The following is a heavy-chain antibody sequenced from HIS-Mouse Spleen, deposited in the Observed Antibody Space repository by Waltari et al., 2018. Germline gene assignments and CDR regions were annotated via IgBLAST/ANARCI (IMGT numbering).Heavy chain of an antibody. CDR2: ISYSGST. CDR3: AREIPYSSSWYDWYFDL. J-gene: IGHJ2*01. D-gene: IGHD6-13*01. CDR1: GGSISSSSYY. V-gene: IGHV4-39*07. Sequence: QLRLQESGPGLVKPSETLSLTCTVSGGSISSSSYYWGWIRQPPGNGLEWVWSISYSGSTYYTPALKSRVTISVDPSKNQFSLKLSSGTAADTAVYYCAREIPYSSSWYDWYFDLWGRGTLVTVSS.